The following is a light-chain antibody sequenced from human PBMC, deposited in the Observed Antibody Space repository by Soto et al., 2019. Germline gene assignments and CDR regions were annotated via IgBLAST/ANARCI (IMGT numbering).Light chain of an antibody. Sequence: DIQMTQSPSSMSASVGDRVTITCRASQSIRSYLNWYQQKPGKAPNLLIYAASTLQSGVPSRFSGSGSGTDFTLTISSLQPEDFATYYCQQSYNTPLTFGGGTKVEIK. J-gene: IGKJ4*01. CDR1: QSIRSY. CDR2: AAS. V-gene: IGKV1-39*01. CDR3: QQSYNTPLT.